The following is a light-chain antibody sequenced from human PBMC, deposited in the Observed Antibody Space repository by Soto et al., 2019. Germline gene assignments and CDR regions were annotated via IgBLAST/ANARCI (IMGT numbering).Light chain of an antibody. J-gene: IGKJ1*01. CDR3: QHYNSYSEA. CDR2: KAS. V-gene: IGKV1-5*03. Sequence: IQITHSLSTLSAPVGDRVTITCRASQSISSWLAWYQQKPGKAPKLLIYKASTLKSGVPSRFSGSGSGTEFTLTISSLQPDDFAPYYCQHYNSYSEAFGQGTKVDTK. CDR1: QSISSW.